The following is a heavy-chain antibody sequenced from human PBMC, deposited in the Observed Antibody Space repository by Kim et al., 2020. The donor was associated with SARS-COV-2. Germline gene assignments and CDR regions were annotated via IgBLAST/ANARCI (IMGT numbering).Heavy chain of an antibody. CDR2: IKQGGGET. J-gene: IGHJ6*02. D-gene: IGHD3-3*01. CDR3: ARDPDYDLWSGSDYGMDV. Sequence: GGSLRLSCAASGFTFSGYWISWVRRAPGKGLEWVSNIKQGGGETFYVDSVEGRFTISRDNAKNSLYLQMNSLRAEDTAVYYCARDPDYDLWSGSDYGMDVWGQGTTVIVSS. CDR1: GFTFSGYW. V-gene: IGHV3-7*01.